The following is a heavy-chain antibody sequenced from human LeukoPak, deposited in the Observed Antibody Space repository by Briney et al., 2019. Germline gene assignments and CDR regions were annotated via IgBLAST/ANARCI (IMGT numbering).Heavy chain of an antibody. CDR1: GYTFTGYY. Sequence: ASVTVSCKASGYTFTGYYMHWVRQAPGQGLEWMGWINPNSGGANYAQKFQGRVTMTRDTSISTAYMELSRLRSDDTAVYYCARAPPDYYGSGSYYLGHDYWGQGTLVTVSS. CDR3: ARAPPDYYGSGSYYLGHDY. V-gene: IGHV1-2*02. CDR2: INPNSGGA. J-gene: IGHJ4*02. D-gene: IGHD3-10*01.